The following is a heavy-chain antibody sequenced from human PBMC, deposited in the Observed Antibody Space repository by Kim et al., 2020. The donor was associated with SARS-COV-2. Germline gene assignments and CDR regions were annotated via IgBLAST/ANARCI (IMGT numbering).Heavy chain of an antibody. CDR1: GGSISSYY. D-gene: IGHD3-3*01. CDR2: IYYSGST. V-gene: IGHV4-59*13. J-gene: IGHJ3*02. CDR3: AGTRGFLEWTDAFDI. Sequence: SETLSLTCTVSGGSISSYYWSWIRQPPGKGLEWIGYIYYSGSTNYNPSLKSRVTISVDTSKNQFSLKLSSVTAADTAVYYCAGTRGFLEWTDAFDIWGQGTMVTVSS.